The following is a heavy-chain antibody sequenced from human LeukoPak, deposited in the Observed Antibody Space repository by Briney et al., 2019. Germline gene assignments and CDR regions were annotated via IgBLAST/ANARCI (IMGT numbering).Heavy chain of an antibody. J-gene: IGHJ4*02. CDR1: GFTFSSYG. CDR3: AKDRYTGYSSGWYVQNYFDY. Sequence: GGSLRLSCAASGFTFSSYGMHWVRQAPGKGLEWVALIRYDGSNKYYADSVKGRFTISRDNSKNTLYLQMNSLRAEDTAVYYCAKDRYTGYSSGWYVQNYFDYWGQGTLVTVSS. V-gene: IGHV3-30*02. D-gene: IGHD6-19*01. CDR2: IRYDGSNK.